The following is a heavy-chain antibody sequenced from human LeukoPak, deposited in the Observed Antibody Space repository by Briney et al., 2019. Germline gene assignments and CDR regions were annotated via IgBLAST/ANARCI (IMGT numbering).Heavy chain of an antibody. D-gene: IGHD4/OR15-4a*01. Sequence: GRSLRLSCAASGFTFSSYAMSWVRQAPGKGLEWVSAISGSGGSTYYADSVKGRFTISRDNSKNTLYLQMNSLRAEDTAVYYCASHSGDYGPGYWGQGTLVTVSS. CDR3: ASHSGDYGPGY. CDR1: GFTFSSYA. CDR2: ISGSGGST. V-gene: IGHV3-23*01. J-gene: IGHJ4*02.